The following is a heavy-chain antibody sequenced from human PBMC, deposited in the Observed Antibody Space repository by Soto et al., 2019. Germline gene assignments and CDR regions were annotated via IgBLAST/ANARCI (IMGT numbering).Heavy chain of an antibody. CDR2: INAGNGNT. CDR1: GYTFTSYA. D-gene: IGHD6-19*01. J-gene: IGHJ6*02. V-gene: IGHV1-3*01. Sequence: ASVKVSCKASGYTFTSYAMHWVRQAPGQRLEWMGWINAGNGNTKYSQKFQGRVTITRDTSASTAYMELSSLRSEDTAVYYCARNKAVGKVGGMDVWGPGNTVTVSS. CDR3: ARNKAVGKVGGMDV.